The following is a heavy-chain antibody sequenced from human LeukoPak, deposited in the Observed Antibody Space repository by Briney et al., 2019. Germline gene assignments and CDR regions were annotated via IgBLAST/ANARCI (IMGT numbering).Heavy chain of an antibody. Sequence: ASVKVSCKASGYTFTSYGISWVRQAPGQGIEWMGWISAYNGNTNYAQKLQGRVTMTTDTSTSTAYMELRSLRSDDTAVYYCARTGAARLLWFGELSPRFDYWGQGTLVTVSS. V-gene: IGHV1-18*01. D-gene: IGHD3-10*01. CDR3: ARTGAARLLWFGELSPRFDY. CDR1: GYTFTSYG. J-gene: IGHJ4*02. CDR2: ISAYNGNT.